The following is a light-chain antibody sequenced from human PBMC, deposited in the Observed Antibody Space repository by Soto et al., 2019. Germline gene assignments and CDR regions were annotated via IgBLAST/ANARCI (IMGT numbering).Light chain of an antibody. CDR3: ISYKTSSLYV. J-gene: IGLJ1*01. CDR2: DVS. V-gene: IGLV2-14*01. Sequence: QSALTQPASVSGSPGQSITISCSGTNSDVGGYNYVSWYQQHPGKAPKLMIYDVSYRPSGISNRFSGSKSDNTASLTISGLQAEDEADYYCISYKTSSLYVFGTGTKVTVL. CDR1: NSDVGGYNY.